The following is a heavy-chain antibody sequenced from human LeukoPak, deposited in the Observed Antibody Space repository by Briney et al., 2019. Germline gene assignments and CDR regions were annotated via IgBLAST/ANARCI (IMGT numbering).Heavy chain of an antibody. CDR1: GGSFSGYY. CDR3: ARGAWIQLWPSTYYFDY. CDR2: INHSGST. V-gene: IGHV4-34*01. Sequence: SETLSLTCAVYGGSFSGYYWSWIRQPPGKGLEWIGEINHSGSTNYNPSLKSRVTISVDTSKNQFSLKLSSVTAADTAVYYCARGAWIQLWPSTYYFDYWGQGTLVTVSP. J-gene: IGHJ4*02. D-gene: IGHD5-18*01.